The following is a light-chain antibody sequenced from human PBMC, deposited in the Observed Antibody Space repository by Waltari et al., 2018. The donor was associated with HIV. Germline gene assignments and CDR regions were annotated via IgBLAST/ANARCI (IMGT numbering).Light chain of an antibody. CDR2: GAS. J-gene: IGKJ4*01. V-gene: IGKV3-20*01. CDR1: QSVTSSS. Sequence: EIVLTPSPGTLSLYPGERAILSCRASQSVTSSSLSWDQQKPGQAPRLLIYGASSRATGIPGRFGGGGSGTDFTLSISRLEPEDFAVYYCQQYGSSPLTFGGGTKVDIK. CDR3: QQYGSSPLT.